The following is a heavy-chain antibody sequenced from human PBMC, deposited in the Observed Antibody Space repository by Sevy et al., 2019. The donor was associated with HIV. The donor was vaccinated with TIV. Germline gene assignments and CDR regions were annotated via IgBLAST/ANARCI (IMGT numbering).Heavy chain of an antibody. CDR1: AGSISSDSYF. CDR3: ARERGSDILTLGLDF. CDR2: IHASGST. V-gene: IGHV4-61*02. Sequence: SETLSLTCTVSAGSISSDSYFWNWIRQPAGKGLEWIGRIHASGSTIYNPSLKSRVTMSVDKSKSQFSLRLTSVTAADSAVYFCARERGSDILTLGLDFWGHGSLVTVSS. J-gene: IGHJ4*03. D-gene: IGHD3-9*01.